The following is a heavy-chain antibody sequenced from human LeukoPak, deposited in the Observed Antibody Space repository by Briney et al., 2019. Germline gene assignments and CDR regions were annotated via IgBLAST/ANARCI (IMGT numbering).Heavy chain of an antibody. CDR3: ASEWGGAPPTGWFDP. D-gene: IGHD2-21*01. Sequence: SETLSLTCTVSGGSISSYYWSWIRQPPGKGLEWIGYIYYSGSTNYNPSLKSRVTISVDTSKNQFSLNLSSVTAADTAVYYCASEWGGAPPTGWFDPWGQGTLVTVSS. CDR1: GGSISSYY. J-gene: IGHJ5*02. V-gene: IGHV4-59*01. CDR2: IYYSGST.